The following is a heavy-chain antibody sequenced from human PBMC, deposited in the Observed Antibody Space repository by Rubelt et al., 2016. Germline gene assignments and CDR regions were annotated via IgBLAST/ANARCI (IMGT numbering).Heavy chain of an antibody. CDR3: SRVSTAMVIY. J-gene: IGHJ4*02. CDR2: INHSGST. V-gene: IGHV4-34*01. D-gene: IGHD5-18*01. Sequence: QVQLQQWGAGLLKPSETLSLTCAVYGGSFSGYYWSWIRQPPGKGLEWIGEINHSGSTNYNPSLNGRVTRSYEPSRNQLSRQLSSRAAADTAVYYCSRVSTAMVIYWGQGTLVTVSS. CDR1: GGSFSGYY.